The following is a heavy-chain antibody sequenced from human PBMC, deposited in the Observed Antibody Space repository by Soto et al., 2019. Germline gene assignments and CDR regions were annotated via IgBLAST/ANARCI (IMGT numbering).Heavy chain of an antibody. Sequence: GGSLRLSCAASGFTFSSYAMSWVRQAPGKGLEWVSAISGSGGSTYYADSVKGRFTISRDNSKNTLYLQMNSLRAEDTAVYYCAKLSAASIYDSSGYHYYFDYWGQGTLVTVSS. CDR2: ISGSGGST. CDR3: AKLSAASIYDSSGYHYYFDY. J-gene: IGHJ4*02. D-gene: IGHD3-22*01. V-gene: IGHV3-23*01. CDR1: GFTFSSYA.